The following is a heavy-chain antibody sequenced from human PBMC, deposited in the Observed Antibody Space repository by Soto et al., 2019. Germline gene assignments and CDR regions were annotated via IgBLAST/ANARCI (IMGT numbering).Heavy chain of an antibody. CDR2: ISYDGSNK. D-gene: IGHD4-17*01. Sequence: QVQLVESGGGVVQPGRSLRLSCAASGFTFSSHGMHWVRQAPGKGLEWVAVISYDGSNKYYADSVKGRFTISRDNSKNTLYLQMNSLRAEDTAVYYCAKAINTVTTYDYWGQGTLVTVSS. J-gene: IGHJ4*02. CDR3: AKAINTVTTYDY. CDR1: GFTFSSHG. V-gene: IGHV3-30*18.